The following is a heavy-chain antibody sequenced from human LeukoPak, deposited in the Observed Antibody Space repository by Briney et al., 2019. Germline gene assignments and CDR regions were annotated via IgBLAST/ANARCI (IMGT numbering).Heavy chain of an antibody. D-gene: IGHD3-10*01. Sequence: ATVKVPCKASGCSFTSYDINWVRQATGQGLEWMGWMNPNSGNTGSAQKFQGRVTMTEDTSTDTAYMELSSLRSEDTAVYYCATVYYYGSGSYYNPLDYWGQGTLVTVSS. J-gene: IGHJ4*02. CDR1: GCSFTSYD. CDR3: ATVYYYGSGSYYNPLDY. CDR2: MNPNSGNT. V-gene: IGHV1-8*01.